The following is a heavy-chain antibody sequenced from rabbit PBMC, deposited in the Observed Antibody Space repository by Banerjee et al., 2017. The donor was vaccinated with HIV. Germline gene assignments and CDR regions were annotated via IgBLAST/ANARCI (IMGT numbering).Heavy chain of an antibody. CDR1: GIDFSSYYY. CDR2: IDAGSSTT. D-gene: IGHD6-1*01. J-gene: IGHJ3*01. Sequence: QEHLVESGGGLVKPGGTLTLTCKASGIDFSSYYYMCWVRQAPGKGLEWIACIDAGSSTTYYASWTKGRFTISKTSSTTVTLQMTSLTAADTATYFCARGYAYGTSRLDLWGPGTLVTVS. V-gene: IGHV1S45*01. CDR3: ARGYAYGTSRLDL.